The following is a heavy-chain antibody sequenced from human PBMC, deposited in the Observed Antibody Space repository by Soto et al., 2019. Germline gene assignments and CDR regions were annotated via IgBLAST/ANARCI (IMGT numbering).Heavy chain of an antibody. CDR1: GFTFSSYW. CDR2: IKQDGSEK. J-gene: IGHJ6*02. CDR3: ARDKDCSSTSCYHDYYGMDV. D-gene: IGHD2-2*01. Sequence: PGGSLRLSCAASGFTFSSYWMSWVRQAPGKGLEWVANIKQDGSEKYYVDSVKGRFTISRDNAKNSLYLQMNSLRAEDTAVYYCARDKDCSSTSCYHDYYGMDVWGQGTTVTVS. V-gene: IGHV3-7*01.